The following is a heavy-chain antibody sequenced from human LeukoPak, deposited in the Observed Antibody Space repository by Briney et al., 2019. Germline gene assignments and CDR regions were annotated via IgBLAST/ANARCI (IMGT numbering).Heavy chain of an antibody. D-gene: IGHD3-22*01. V-gene: IGHV4-30-2*01. Sequence: SETLSLTCTVSGGSISSGGYYWSWIRQPPGKGLEWIGYIYHSGSTYYNPSLKSRVTISVDRSKNQFSLKLSSVTAADTAVYYCARAPADRGYYDSSVDWFDPWGQGTLVTVSS. CDR1: GGSISSGGYY. J-gene: IGHJ5*02. CDR3: ARAPADRGYYDSSVDWFDP. CDR2: IYHSGST.